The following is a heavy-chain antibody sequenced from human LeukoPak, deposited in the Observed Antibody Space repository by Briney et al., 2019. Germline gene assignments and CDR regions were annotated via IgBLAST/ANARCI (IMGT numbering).Heavy chain of an antibody. CDR3: ARSAGYGYYYYGMDV. CDR1: GLPFISYW. D-gene: IGHD5-18*01. J-gene: IGHJ6*02. CDR2: IKSDGSSK. V-gene: IGHV3-74*01. Sequence: GSLRISCAASGLPFISYWMQWGRQASGKGLVWVSRIKSDGSSKSYADSVKGRFTISRDNAKNSLYLQMNSLRAEDTAVYFCARSAGYGYYYYGMDVWGQGTTVTVSS.